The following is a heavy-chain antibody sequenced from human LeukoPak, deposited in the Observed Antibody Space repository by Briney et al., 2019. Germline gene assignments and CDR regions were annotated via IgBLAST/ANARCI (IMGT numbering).Heavy chain of an antibody. CDR3: AGLCWGNQLAGFDS. D-gene: IGHD3-10*02. Sequence: GGSLRLSCAASGFTFSSYAMHWVRQAPGKGLEWVAVISYDGSNKYYADSVKGRFTISRDNSKNSLYLQMNSLRAEDTAVYYCAGLCWGNQLAGFDSWGQGTLVTVSS. J-gene: IGHJ4*02. CDR1: GFTFSSYA. V-gene: IGHV3-30*04. CDR2: ISYDGSNK.